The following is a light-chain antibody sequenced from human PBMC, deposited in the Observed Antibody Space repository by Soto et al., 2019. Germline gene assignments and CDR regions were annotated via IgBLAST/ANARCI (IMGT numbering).Light chain of an antibody. CDR2: EVS. V-gene: IGLV2-14*01. CDR3: SSYTTTTWV. CDR1: SSDVGGYNY. J-gene: IGLJ3*02. Sequence: QSALTQPASVSGSPGQSITISCTGTSSDVGGYNYVSWYQQHPGKAPQLMIYEVSNRPSGVSNRFSGSKSGNTAFLTISGLQAEDEGDYYCSSYTTTTWVFGGGTKLTVL.